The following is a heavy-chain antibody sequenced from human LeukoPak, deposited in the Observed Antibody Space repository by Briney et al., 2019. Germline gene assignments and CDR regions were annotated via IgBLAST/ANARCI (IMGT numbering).Heavy chain of an antibody. J-gene: IGHJ5*02. D-gene: IGHD3-9*01. CDR2: ITSGSTSI. Sequence: EGSLRLSCAGSGFTFNIYSMSWVRQAPGKGLEWVSYITSGSTSIYYADSVKGRFTISRDDAKNSLYLQMNSLRVEDTAIYYCTTLNFHDTWGQGTLVTVSS. CDR1: GFTFNIYS. CDR3: TTLNFHDT. V-gene: IGHV3-48*01.